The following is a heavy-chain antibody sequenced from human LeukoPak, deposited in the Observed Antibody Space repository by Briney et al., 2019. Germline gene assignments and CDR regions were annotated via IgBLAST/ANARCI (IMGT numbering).Heavy chain of an antibody. Sequence: PSETLSLTCAVYGGSFSGYYWSWIRQPPGKGLEWIGEINHSGSTNYNPSLKSRVTISVDTSKNQFSLKLSSVTAADTAVYYCARASYSSSWYEIIVRAFDIWGQGTMVTVSS. CDR3: ARASYSSSWYEIIVRAFDI. J-gene: IGHJ3*02. CDR1: GGSFSGYY. D-gene: IGHD6-13*01. CDR2: INHSGST. V-gene: IGHV4-34*01.